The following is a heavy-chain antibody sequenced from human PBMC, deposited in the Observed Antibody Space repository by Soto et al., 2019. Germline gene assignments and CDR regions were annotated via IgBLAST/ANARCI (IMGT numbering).Heavy chain of an antibody. J-gene: IGHJ3*02. CDR3: VKAGGWYYYDSSGPPDALHI. CDR2: ISVNGRT. V-gene: IGHV3-23*01. Sequence: EVQLLESGGGLVQAGGSLRLSCAASGFAFNNYAMTWVRQAPGKGLEWVSGISVNGRTSYADSVKGRFTSSRDNSKNTVYLQMNSLRADDTAVYYCVKAGGWYYYDSSGPPDALHIWGQGTMVTVSA. CDR1: GFAFNNYA. D-gene: IGHD3-22*01.